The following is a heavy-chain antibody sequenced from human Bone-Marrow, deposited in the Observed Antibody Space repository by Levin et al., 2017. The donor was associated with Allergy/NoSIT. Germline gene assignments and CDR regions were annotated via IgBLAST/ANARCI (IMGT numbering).Heavy chain of an antibody. CDR3: ARGGYCTNGVGYITSRSGRYYGMDV. CDR1: GGSFSGYY. D-gene: IGHD2-8*01. CDR2: INHSGST. J-gene: IGHJ6*02. Sequence: SETLSLTCAVYGGSFSGYYWSWIRQPPGKGLEWIGEINHSGSTNYNPSLKSRVTISVDTSKNQFSLKLSSVTAADTAVYYCARGGYCTNGVGYITSRSGRYYGMDVWGQGTTVTVSS. V-gene: IGHV4-34*01.